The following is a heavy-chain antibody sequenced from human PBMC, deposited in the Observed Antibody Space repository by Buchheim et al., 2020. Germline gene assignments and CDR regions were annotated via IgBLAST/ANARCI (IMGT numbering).Heavy chain of an antibody. V-gene: IGHV3-30*18. CDR1: GFTFSSYG. CDR2: ISHDGSNK. CDR3: AKDREVKLYTGGYYCDF. Sequence: QVQLVESGGGVVQPGRSLRLSCAASGFTFSSYGMHWVRQAPGKGLEWVAVISHDGSNKYYADSVKGRFTISRDNSQNTLYLQMNSLRAEDTAVYYCAKDREVKLYTGGYYCDFWGQGTL. D-gene: IGHD3-3*01. J-gene: IGHJ4*02.